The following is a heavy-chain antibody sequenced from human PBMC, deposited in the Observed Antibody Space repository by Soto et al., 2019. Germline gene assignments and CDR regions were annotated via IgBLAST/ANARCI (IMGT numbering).Heavy chain of an antibody. J-gene: IGHJ4*01. CDR1: GFSFSNSG. D-gene: IGHD6-13*01. Sequence: GGSLRLSCSASGFSFSNSGMHWVRQAPGKGLEYVLGISNNGGSTYYADSVKGRFTISRDNSKNTLYLQMSSLKAEDTAVYYCLKSIAAAGPYWGHGTLVTVS. V-gene: IGHV3-64D*06. CDR2: ISNNGGST. CDR3: LKSIAAAGPY.